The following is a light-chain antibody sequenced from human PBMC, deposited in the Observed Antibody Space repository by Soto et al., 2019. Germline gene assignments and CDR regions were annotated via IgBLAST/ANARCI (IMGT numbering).Light chain of an antibody. J-gene: IGLJ1*01. CDR3: TSFTSSFTYV. V-gene: IGLV2-14*03. Sequence: QSALTQPASVSGSPGQSITISCAGTSSDIGGYDYVSWFQQHPGQAPKLIISDVSNRPSGVSSRFSGSKSGNTASLTISGLRAGDEADYYCTSFTSSFTYVFGTGTQLTVL. CDR2: DVS. CDR1: SSDIGGYDY.